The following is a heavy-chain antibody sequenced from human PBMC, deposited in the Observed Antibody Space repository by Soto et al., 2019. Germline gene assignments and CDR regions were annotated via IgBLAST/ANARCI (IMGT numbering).Heavy chain of an antibody. J-gene: IGHJ6*02. CDR3: ARVSHYDILTGYYYYYYGMDV. V-gene: IGHV3-33*01. D-gene: IGHD3-9*01. Sequence: GGSLRLSCAASGFTFSSYGMHWVRQAPGKGLEWVAVIWYDGSNKYYADSVKGRFTISRDNSKNTLYLQMNSLRAEDTAVYYCARVSHYDILTGYYYYYYGMDVWGQGTTVTVSS. CDR2: IWYDGSNK. CDR1: GFTFSSYG.